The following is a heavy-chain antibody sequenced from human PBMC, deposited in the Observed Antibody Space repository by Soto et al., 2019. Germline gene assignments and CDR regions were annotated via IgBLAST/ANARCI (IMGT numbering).Heavy chain of an antibody. V-gene: IGHV4-4*07. Sequence: SETLSLTCTVSGGSVSSNYWTWIRQPAGKGLEWIGRMYISGTTDYNPSLRGRVTMSVDTSKNHFSLTLTSVTAADTAVYYGARERAAPSWIDPWGRGTLVTVSS. CDR1: GGSVSSNY. D-gene: IGHD6-6*01. J-gene: IGHJ5*02. CDR2: MYISGTT. CDR3: ARERAAPSWIDP.